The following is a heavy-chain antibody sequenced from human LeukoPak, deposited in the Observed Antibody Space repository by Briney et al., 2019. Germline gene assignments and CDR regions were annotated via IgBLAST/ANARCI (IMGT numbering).Heavy chain of an antibody. V-gene: IGHV3-30-3*01. D-gene: IGHD2-2*01. CDR2: ISYDGSNK. Sequence: GGSLRLSCEASGFTFSSYAMHWVRQAPGKGLEWVAVISYDGSNKYYADSVKGRFTISRDNSKNTLYLQMNSLRAEDTAVYYCARADCSSTSCYHRYYYYGMDVWGQGTTVTVSS. CDR1: GFTFSSYA. CDR3: ARADCSSTSCYHRYYYYGMDV. J-gene: IGHJ6*02.